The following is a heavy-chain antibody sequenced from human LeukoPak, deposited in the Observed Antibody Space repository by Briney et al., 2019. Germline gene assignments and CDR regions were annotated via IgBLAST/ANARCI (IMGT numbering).Heavy chain of an antibody. CDR2: ISTSSSYI. J-gene: IGHJ4*02. V-gene: IGHV3-21*01. CDR3: ARTPQDY. Sequence: GGSLRLSCSASGFSSSNYAMSWVHQAPGKGLEWVSSISTSSSYIYYADSVKGRFTISRDNAKNSLCLQMNSLRAEDTAVYYCARTPQDYWGQGTLVTVSS. CDR1: GFSSSNYA.